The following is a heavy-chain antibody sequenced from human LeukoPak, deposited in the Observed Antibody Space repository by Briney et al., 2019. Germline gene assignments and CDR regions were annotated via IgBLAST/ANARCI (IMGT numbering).Heavy chain of an antibody. D-gene: IGHD2-2*01. CDR2: ISASGGET. Sequence: GGSLRLSCAASGFTFSNAWMSWVRQAPGKGLEWVSVISASGGETYYADSVKGRFTISRDNAKNTLYLQMNSLRAEDTAVYYCTKDDDSTSYYFDYWGQGTLVTVSS. CDR3: TKDDDSTSYYFDY. J-gene: IGHJ4*02. CDR1: GFTFSNAW. V-gene: IGHV3-23*01.